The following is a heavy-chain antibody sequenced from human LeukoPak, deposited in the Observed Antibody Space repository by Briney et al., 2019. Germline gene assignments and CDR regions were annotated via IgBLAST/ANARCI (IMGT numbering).Heavy chain of an antibody. D-gene: IGHD5-24*01. CDR3: ARDQVEMATITNFDY. Sequence: GASVKVSCKASGYTFTGYYMHWVRQAPGQGLEWMGRINPNSGGTNYAQKFQGRVTMTRDTSISTAYMELSRLRSDDTAVYYCARDQVEMATITNFDYWGQGTLVTVSS. CDR2: INPNSGGT. J-gene: IGHJ4*02. V-gene: IGHV1-2*06. CDR1: GYTFTGYY.